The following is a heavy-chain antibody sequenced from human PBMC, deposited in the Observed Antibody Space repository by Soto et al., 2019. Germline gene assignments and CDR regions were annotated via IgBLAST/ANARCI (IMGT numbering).Heavy chain of an antibody. V-gene: IGHV3-11*01. J-gene: IGHJ4*02. CDR3: ARDLSSSSDY. D-gene: IGHD6-6*01. CDR1: GFTFSGYY. Sequence: QVQLVESGGGLVKPEGSLKLSCAASGFTFSGYYMRWIRQAPGKGLEWVSYISSSGTTIKYADSVKGRFSISRDNTKNSVYLQMNSLRAEDTAVYYCARDLSSSSDYWGQGTLVTVSS. CDR2: ISSSGTTI.